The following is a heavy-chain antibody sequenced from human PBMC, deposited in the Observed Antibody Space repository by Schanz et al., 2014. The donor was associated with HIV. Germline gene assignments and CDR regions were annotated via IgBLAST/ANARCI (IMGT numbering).Heavy chain of an antibody. CDR1: GGTFSSDA. D-gene: IGHD1-1*01. V-gene: IGHV1-69*06. CDR3: ARDIKYDDPFQYGMDV. Sequence: QVQLVQSGAEVKKPGSSVKVSCKASGGTFSSDAFIWVRQAPGQGLEWMGGIIPIFGTANYAPKFQGRVAITADKSTGTVYMDLGSLTSEDTAVYFCARDIKYDDPFQYGMDVWGQGTTVTVSS. CDR2: IIPIFGTA. J-gene: IGHJ6*02.